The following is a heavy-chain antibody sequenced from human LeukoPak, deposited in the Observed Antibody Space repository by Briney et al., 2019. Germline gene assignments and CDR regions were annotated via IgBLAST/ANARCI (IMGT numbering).Heavy chain of an antibody. J-gene: IGHJ4*02. V-gene: IGHV1-2*02. Sequence: ASVKVSCKASGYTFTGYYMHWVRQAPGQGLEWMGWINPNSGGTNYAQKFQGRVTMTRDTSISTDYMELSRLRSDETAVYYCARGLYDILTGYYIGWGQGTLVTVSS. D-gene: IGHD3-9*01. CDR2: INPNSGGT. CDR1: GYTFTGYY. CDR3: ARGLYDILTGYYIG.